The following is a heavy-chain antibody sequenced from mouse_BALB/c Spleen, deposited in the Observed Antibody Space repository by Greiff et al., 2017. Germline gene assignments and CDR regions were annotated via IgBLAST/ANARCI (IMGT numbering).Heavy chain of an antibody. Sequence: VQLQQSGPSLVKPSQTLSLTCSVTGDSITSGYWNWIRKFPGNKLEYMGYISYSGSTYYNPSLKSRISITRDTSKNQYYLQLNSVTTEDTATYYCARYYYGNFYWYFDVWGAGTTVTVSS. D-gene: IGHD2-1*01. CDR2: ISYSGST. CDR3: ARYYYGNFYWYFDV. J-gene: IGHJ1*01. CDR1: GDSITSGY. V-gene: IGHV3-8*02.